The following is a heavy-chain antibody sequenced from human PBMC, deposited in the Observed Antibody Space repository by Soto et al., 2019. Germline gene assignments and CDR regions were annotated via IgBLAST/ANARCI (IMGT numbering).Heavy chain of an antibody. Sequence: QVQLEQSGAEVKKPGASVKVSCKASGYTFTSYGISWVRQAPGQGLEWLGRISAYNGNTNNAQKRPGRVTMTTDTSTSTAYMELRRLRTDDTAVYYCARLVGALGPWFDPWGQGTLVTVSP. V-gene: IGHV1-18*01. D-gene: IGHD1-26*01. CDR3: ARLVGALGPWFDP. CDR1: GYTFTSYG. CDR2: ISAYNGNT. J-gene: IGHJ5*02.